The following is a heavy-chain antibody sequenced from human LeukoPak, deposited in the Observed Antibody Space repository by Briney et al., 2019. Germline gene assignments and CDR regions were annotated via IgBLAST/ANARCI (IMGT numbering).Heavy chain of an antibody. CDR1: GYTFTSYG. J-gene: IGHJ5*02. V-gene: IGHV1-18*01. D-gene: IGHD1-26*01. CDR3: ARDLIIVGATNWFDP. Sequence: ASVKVSCKASGYTFTSYGISWVRQAPGQGLEWMGWISAYNGNTNYAQKLQGRVTMTTDTSTSTAYMELRSLRSDDTAVYYCARDLIIVGATNWFDPWGQGTLVTVSS. CDR2: ISAYNGNT.